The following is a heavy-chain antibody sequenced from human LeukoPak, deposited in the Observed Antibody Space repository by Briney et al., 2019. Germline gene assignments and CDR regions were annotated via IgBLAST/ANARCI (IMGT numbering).Heavy chain of an antibody. CDR1: GYSIGSGYY. J-gene: IGHJ4*02. CDR3: ARLVPTAFDH. CDR2: IYHSGIT. Sequence: KASETLSLTCTVSGYSIGSGYYWGWIRQPTGKGLEWIGSIYHSGITYYNPSLKSRVTISVDTSTNQFFLELNSVTAADTAVYYCARLVPTAFDHWGQGTPVTVSS. V-gene: IGHV4-38-2*02. D-gene: IGHD6-6*01.